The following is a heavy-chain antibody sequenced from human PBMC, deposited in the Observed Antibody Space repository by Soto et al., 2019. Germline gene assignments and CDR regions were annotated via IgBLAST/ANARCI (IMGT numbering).Heavy chain of an antibody. CDR3: ARASYDYVWGSYRSPYFDY. J-gene: IGHJ4*02. CDR1: GFTFIDYY. V-gene: IGHV3-11*06. Sequence: GGSLRLSCGASGFTFIDYYMSWIRQAPGKGLEWVSYISSSSSYTNYADSVKGRFTISRDNAKNSLYLQMNSLRAEDTAVYYCARASYDYVWGSYRSPYFDYWGQGALVTVSS. CDR2: ISSSSSYT. D-gene: IGHD3-16*02.